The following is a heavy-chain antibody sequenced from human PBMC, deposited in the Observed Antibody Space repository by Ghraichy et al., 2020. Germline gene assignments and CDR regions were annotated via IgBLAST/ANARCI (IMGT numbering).Heavy chain of an antibody. D-gene: IGHD6-19*01. J-gene: IGHJ6*02. V-gene: IGHV3-21*01. CDR2: LSSSTRYI. Sequence: GSLRLSCVASGLMFSPNTMNWVRQAPGKGLEWVSSLSSSTRYIYYADSVKGRFTISRDNAQNSLYLQMNSLRAEDTAVYYCSRGGGAGTPVLYHMDVWGLGTTVTVSS. CDR3: SRGGGAGTPVLYHMDV. CDR1: GLMFSPNT.